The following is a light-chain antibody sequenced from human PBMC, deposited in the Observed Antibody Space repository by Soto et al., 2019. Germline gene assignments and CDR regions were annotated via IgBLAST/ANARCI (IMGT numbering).Light chain of an antibody. Sequence: DIQMTQSPSSLSASVGDRVTITCRARQGISNYLAWYQQKPGKVPKLLIYAASTLQSAVPSRFSRSGSGTDFTLTISSLQPEDVATYYCQKYNSAPPFTFGPGTKVDIK. CDR2: AAS. CDR3: QKYNSAPPFT. V-gene: IGKV1-27*01. J-gene: IGKJ3*01. CDR1: QGISNY.